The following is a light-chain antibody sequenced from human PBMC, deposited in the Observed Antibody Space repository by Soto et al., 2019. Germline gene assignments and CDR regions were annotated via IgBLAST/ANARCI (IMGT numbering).Light chain of an antibody. CDR3: QQYNTYSGLT. CDR1: QSISSW. J-gene: IGKJ4*01. CDR2: TAS. V-gene: IGKV1-5*03. Sequence: DIQMTQSPSTLSASVGDRVTNTCRASQSISSWLVWYQQKPGKAPKLLIYTASSLESGVPSRFRGSGSGTEFTLTISSLQPDDFATYYCQQYNTYSGLTFGGGTKVEIK.